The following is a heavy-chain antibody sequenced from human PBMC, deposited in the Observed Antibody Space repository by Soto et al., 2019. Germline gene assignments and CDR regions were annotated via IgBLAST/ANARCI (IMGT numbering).Heavy chain of an antibody. V-gene: IGHV4-39*01. CDR1: GASISSSRSY. CDR2: FYYTGGT. Sequence: PSETLSLTCTVSGASISSSRSYWGGVRQPPGKGLEWIVSFYYTGGTYSTYYNPSLKSRVTISVDTSKSQFSLNLRSVTAADTAVYYCASPRQGNYDFLSGYYALDYWGQGTLVTVSS. J-gene: IGHJ4*02. D-gene: IGHD3-3*01. CDR3: ASPRQGNYDFLSGYYALDY.